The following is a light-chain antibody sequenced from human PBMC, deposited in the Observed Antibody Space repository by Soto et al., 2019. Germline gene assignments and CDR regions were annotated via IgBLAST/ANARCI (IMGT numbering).Light chain of an antibody. CDR3: CSYAGSYSWV. V-gene: IGLV2-11*01. J-gene: IGLJ3*02. Sequence: QSALTQPPSVSGSPGQSVTISCTGTSSDVGTYNLVSWYQQYPGKAPKVMVYDVNERPSGVPDRFSGSKSDNTASLTIIGLQAEDEADYYCCSYAGSYSWVFGGGTKLTVL. CDR2: DVN. CDR1: SSDVGTYNL.